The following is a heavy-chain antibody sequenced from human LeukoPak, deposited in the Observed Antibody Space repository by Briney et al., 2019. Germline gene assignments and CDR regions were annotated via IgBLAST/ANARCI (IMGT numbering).Heavy chain of an antibody. CDR1: GFTFNNYA. CDR2: ISSSGSST. D-gene: IGHD3-22*01. J-gene: IGHJ4*02. V-gene: IGHV3-23*01. CDR3: AKTDSGGSYFRFDF. Sequence: QAGGSLRLSCAASGFTFNNYAMGWVRQAPGKGLEWVSAISSSGSSTYYADSVKGRFTASRDNSNNTLYLQVNILRAEDTAVYYCAKTDSGGSYFRFDFWGQGTLVTVPS.